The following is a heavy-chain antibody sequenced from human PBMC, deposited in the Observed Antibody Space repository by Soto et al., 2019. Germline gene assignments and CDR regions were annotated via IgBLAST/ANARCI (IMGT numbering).Heavy chain of an antibody. V-gene: IGHV1-69*13. J-gene: IGHJ4*02. CDR1: GGTFSSYA. Sequence: SVKVSCKASGGTFSSYAISWVRQAPGQGLEWMGGIIPIFGTANYAQKFQGRVTITADESTSTAYMELSSLRSEDTAVYYCAAYFGQLVNFDYWGQGTLVTVSS. CDR2: IIPIFGTA. D-gene: IGHD6-6*01. CDR3: AAYFGQLVNFDY.